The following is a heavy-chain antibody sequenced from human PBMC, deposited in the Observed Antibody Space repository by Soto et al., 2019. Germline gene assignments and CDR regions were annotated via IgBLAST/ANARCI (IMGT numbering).Heavy chain of an antibody. Sequence: SVKVSCKASGGTFSSYAISWVRQAPGQGLEWMGGIISISGTANYAQKFQGRVTITADESTSTAYMDLSSLRSEDTAVYYCARSQGSSTSLEIYYYYYYGMDVWGQGTTVTVSS. D-gene: IGHD2-2*01. CDR2: IISISGTA. CDR1: GGTFSSYA. V-gene: IGHV1-69*13. J-gene: IGHJ6*02. CDR3: ARSQGSSTSLEIYYYYYYGMDV.